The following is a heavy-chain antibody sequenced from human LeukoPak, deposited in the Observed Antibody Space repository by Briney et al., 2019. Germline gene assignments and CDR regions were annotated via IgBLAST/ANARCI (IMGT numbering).Heavy chain of an antibody. V-gene: IGHV1-46*01. CDR3: ARDRGRDTAMSDY. CDR2: INPSGGST. CDR1: GYTFISYH. Sequence: ASVKASCKASGYTFISYHIHWVRQAPGQGLEWMGIINPSGGSTSYAQKFQGRVTMTRDTSTSTVYMELSSLRSEDTAVYYCARDRGRDTAMSDYWGQGTLVTVSS. J-gene: IGHJ4*02. D-gene: IGHD5-18*01.